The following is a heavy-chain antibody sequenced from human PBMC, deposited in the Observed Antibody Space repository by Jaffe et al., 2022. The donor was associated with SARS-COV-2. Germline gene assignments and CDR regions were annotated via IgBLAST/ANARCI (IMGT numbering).Heavy chain of an antibody. CDR2: ISYDGSNK. J-gene: IGHJ6*02. V-gene: IGHV3-30*18. D-gene: IGHD6-13*01. CDR3: AKDLIAAAGTIYYGMDV. Sequence: QVQLVESGGGVVQPGRSLRLSCAASGFTFSSYGMHWVRQAPGKGLEWVAVISYDGSNKYYADSVKGRFTISRDNSKNTLYLQMNSLRAEDTAVYYCAKDLIAAAGTIYYGMDVWGQGTTVTVSS. CDR1: GFTFSSYG.